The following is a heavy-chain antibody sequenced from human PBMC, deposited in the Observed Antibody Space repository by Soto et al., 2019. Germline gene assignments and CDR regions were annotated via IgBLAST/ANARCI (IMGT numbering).Heavy chain of an antibody. CDR2: ISYHGSTK. CDR3: ARDRGKWLRFGGWYFDY. CDR1: GFTFSNYA. Sequence: VGSLRLSCAASGFTFSNYAMHWVRQAPDKGLEWVAIISYHGSTKYYADSVKGRFTISRDNSKNTLFLQMNSLTAEDTAVYYYARDRGKWLRFGGWYFDYSGQGTLVTVSS. J-gene: IGHJ4*02. V-gene: IGHV3-30-3*01. D-gene: IGHD5-12*01.